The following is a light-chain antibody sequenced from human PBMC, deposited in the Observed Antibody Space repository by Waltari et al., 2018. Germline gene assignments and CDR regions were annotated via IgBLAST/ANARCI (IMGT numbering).Light chain of an antibody. CDR2: TDS. V-gene: IGLV3-25*03. CDR1: ASSTQF. CDR3: QSAHSNGSDVV. Sequence: SYELTQPPSVSVSPGQTARITCSGDASSTQFGSWYQQKSGRAPVLMIYTDSGRPSGIPERFSGSSSGTTVTLTISAVQPEDEADYYCQSAHSNGSDVVFGGGTKLTVL. J-gene: IGLJ2*01.